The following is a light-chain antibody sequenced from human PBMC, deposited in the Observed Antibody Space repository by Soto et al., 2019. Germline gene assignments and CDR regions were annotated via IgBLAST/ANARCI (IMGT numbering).Light chain of an antibody. V-gene: IGKV3-15*01. J-gene: IGKJ1*01. Sequence: EMAMTRSPLTVPVSQGEVGTLAFRASQSVNNNLAWYQQKLGQAPRVLIYGASTRATGIPARFTGSGSGTEFILTITSLQSEDSAVYYCQEYNTWPWTFGQGTKVDI. CDR1: QSVNNN. CDR3: QEYNTWPWT. CDR2: GAS.